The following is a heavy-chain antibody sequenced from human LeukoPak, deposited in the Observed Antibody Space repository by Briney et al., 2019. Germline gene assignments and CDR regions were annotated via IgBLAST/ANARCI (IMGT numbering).Heavy chain of an antibody. D-gene: IGHD1-1*01. J-gene: IGHJ4*02. CDR2: ISWNSGSI. CDR3: AKDAYNWNDGAFDY. V-gene: IGHV3-9*01. CDR1: GFTFDDYA. Sequence: GRSLRLSCAASGFTFDDYAMHWVRQAPGKGLEWVSGISWNSGSIGYADSVKGRFTISRDNAKNSLCLQVNSLRAEDTALYYCAKDAYNWNDGAFDYWGQGTLVTVSS.